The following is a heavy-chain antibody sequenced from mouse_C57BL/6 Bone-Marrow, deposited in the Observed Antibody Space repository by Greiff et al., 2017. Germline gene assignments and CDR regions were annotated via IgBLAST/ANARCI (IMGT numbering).Heavy chain of an antibody. D-gene: IGHD1-1*01. CDR2: TLPGSGST. V-gene: IGHV1-9*01. CDR1: GYTFTGYW. J-gene: IGHJ2*01. Sequence: VQLQQSGAELMKPGASVKLSCKATGYTFTGYWIEWVKQRPGHGLEWIGETLPGSGSTNYNEKFKGKATFTADTSSNTAYMQLSILTTEDSAIYYGARSANYYGSSLVFDYWGQGTTLTVSS. CDR3: ARSANYYGSSLVFDY.